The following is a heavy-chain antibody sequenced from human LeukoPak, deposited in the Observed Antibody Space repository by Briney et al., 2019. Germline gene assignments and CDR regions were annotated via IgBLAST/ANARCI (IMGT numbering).Heavy chain of an antibody. V-gene: IGHV1-18*01. CDR2: ISAYNGNT. CDR3: AREGYSYRSSWFPTDY. CDR1: GYTFTSYG. J-gene: IGHJ4*02. D-gene: IGHD6-13*01. Sequence: GASVKVSCKASGYTFTSYGISWVRQAPGQGLEWMGWISAYNGNTNYAQKLQGRVTMTTDTSTSTAYMELRSLRSDDTAVYYCAREGYSYRSSWFPTDYWGQGTLVTVSS.